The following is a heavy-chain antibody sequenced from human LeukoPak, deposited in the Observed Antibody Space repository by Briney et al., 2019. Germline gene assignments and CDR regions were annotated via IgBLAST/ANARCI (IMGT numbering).Heavy chain of an antibody. J-gene: IGHJ6*03. D-gene: IGHD2-2*01. CDR2: IYHSGST. CDR3: ARNIVVVPAAMDYYYMDV. Sequence: PSETLSLTCAVSGYSISSGYYWGWIRQPPGKGLEWIGSIYHSGSTYYNPYLKSRVTISVDTSKNQFSLKLSSVTAADTAVYYCARNIVVVPAAMDYYYMDVWGKGTTVTVSS. V-gene: IGHV4-38-2*01. CDR1: GYSISSGYY.